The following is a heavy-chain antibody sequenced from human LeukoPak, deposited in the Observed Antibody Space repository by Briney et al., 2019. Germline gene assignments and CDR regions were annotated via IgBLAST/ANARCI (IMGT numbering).Heavy chain of an antibody. CDR2: IYSGGST. V-gene: IGHV3-53*01. CDR3: AREFPRSSVSSQFDY. CDR1: GFTVSSSY. J-gene: IGHJ4*02. D-gene: IGHD2-15*01. Sequence: GGSLRLSCAASGFTVSSSYMNWVRQAPGKGLEWVSVIYSGGSTYYADSVKGRFTISRDKSRNTLYLQMNSLRGEDTAVYYCAREFPRSSVSSQFDYWGQGTLVTVSS.